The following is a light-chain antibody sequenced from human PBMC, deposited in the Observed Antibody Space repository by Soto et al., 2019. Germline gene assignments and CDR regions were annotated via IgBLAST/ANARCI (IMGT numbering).Light chain of an antibody. CDR3: QSYARSMRTYV. J-gene: IGLJ1*01. Sequence: QSVLTQPPAVFGAPGQRVTISCSGSSSNIGAGYDVNWYRQLPGTAPKLLIYGNSDRPSGVPDRFSGSNSGPSASLAITGLQAEDEADYFCQSYARSMRTYVFGTGTKVTVL. CDR2: GNS. V-gene: IGLV1-40*01. CDR1: SSNIGAGYD.